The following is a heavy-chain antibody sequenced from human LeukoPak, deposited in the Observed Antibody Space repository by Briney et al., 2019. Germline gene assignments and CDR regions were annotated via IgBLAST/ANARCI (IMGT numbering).Heavy chain of an antibody. J-gene: IGHJ4*02. CDR1: GYTFTDYY. Sequence: ASVKVSCKASGYTFTDYYVHWVRQAPGQGLEWMGWINPNSGGTNYAQKFQGRVTMTRDTSISTAYMELSRLRSDDTAVYYCARSPTVTTPLFDYWGQGTLVTVSS. V-gene: IGHV1-2*02. D-gene: IGHD4-17*01. CDR2: INPNSGGT. CDR3: ARSPTVTTPLFDY.